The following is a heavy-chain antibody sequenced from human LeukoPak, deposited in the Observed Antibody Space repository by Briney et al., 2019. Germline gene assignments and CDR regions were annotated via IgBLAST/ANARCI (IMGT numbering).Heavy chain of an antibody. Sequence: SETLSLTCTVSGGSISSYYWSWIRQPAGKGLEWIGRIYTSGSTSYNPSLKSRVTMSVDTSKNQFSLKLSSVTAADTAVYYCARQYYYGSGSYPYAFDIWGQGTMVTVSS. V-gene: IGHV4-4*07. CDR1: GGSISSYY. CDR3: ARQYYYGSGSYPYAFDI. J-gene: IGHJ3*02. CDR2: IYTSGST. D-gene: IGHD3-10*01.